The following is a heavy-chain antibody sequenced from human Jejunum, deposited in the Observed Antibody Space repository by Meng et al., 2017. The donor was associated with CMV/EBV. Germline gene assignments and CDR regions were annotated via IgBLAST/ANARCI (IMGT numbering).Heavy chain of an antibody. Sequence: KGSCKASGYNFSTNGISWVRQAHGQGPEWLEWISVNSGSARFAQRFQDRVFLTTETSTNTAYMELRSLRSDDTAVYYCARDRDWNLDYWGQGTLVTVSS. V-gene: IGHV1-18*01. CDR3: ARDRDWNLDY. CDR2: ISVNSGSA. CDR1: GYNFSTNG. J-gene: IGHJ4*02. D-gene: IGHD1-1*01.